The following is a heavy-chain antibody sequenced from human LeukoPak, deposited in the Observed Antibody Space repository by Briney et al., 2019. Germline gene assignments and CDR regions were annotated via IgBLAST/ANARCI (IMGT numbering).Heavy chain of an antibody. D-gene: IGHD2-15*01. CDR3: ARESWDIEGYNWFDP. CDR2: TYYRSKRYN. J-gene: IGHJ5*02. CDR1: GDSVSSNSAA. Sequence: SQTLSLTCAISGDSVSSNSAAWNWIRQSPSRGLEWLGRTYYRSKRYNDYAVSVKNRITINPDTSKNQFSLQLNSVTPEDTAVYYCARESWDIEGYNWFDPWGQGTLVTVSS. V-gene: IGHV6-1*01.